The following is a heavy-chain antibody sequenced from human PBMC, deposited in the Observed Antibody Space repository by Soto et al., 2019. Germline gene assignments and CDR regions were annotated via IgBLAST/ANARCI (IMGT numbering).Heavy chain of an antibody. J-gene: IGHJ4*02. D-gene: IGHD4-17*01. Sequence: RLCCAASGFTVSSYAMSWVRQAPGKGLEWVSAISGSGGSTYYADSVKGRFTISRDNSKNTLYLQMNSLRAEDTAVYYCAKDIYGDYPFDYWGQGTLVTVSS. CDR1: GFTVSSYA. CDR2: ISGSGGST. CDR3: AKDIYGDYPFDY. V-gene: IGHV3-23*01.